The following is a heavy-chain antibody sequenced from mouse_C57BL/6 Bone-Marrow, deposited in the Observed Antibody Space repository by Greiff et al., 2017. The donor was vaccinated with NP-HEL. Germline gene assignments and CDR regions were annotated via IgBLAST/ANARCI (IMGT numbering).Heavy chain of an antibody. CDR3: ARGGAGTGY. CDR1: GYTFTSYW. D-gene: IGHD3-3*01. J-gene: IGHJ2*01. Sequence: QVQLQQPGAELVKPGASVKMSCKASGYTFTSYWITWVKQRPGQGLAWIGDIYPGSGSTNSNEKFKSKATLTVDTSSSTAYMRLSSLTSEDSAVYYCARGGAGTGYWGQGTTLTVSS. CDR2: IYPGSGST. V-gene: IGHV1-55*01.